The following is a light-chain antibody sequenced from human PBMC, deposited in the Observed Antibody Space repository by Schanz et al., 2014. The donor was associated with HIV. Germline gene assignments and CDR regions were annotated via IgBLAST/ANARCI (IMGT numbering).Light chain of an antibody. CDR2: DVT. Sequence: QSALTQPAFVSGSPGQSITISCTGTNSDIGGFNFVSWYRHHPGKAPNLMIYDVTHRPSGISSRFSGSKSGNTASLTISGLQAEDEADYYCSSYSSEGSPYVIGTGTKLTVL. V-gene: IGLV2-14*03. CDR3: SSYSSEGSPYV. CDR1: NSDIGGFNF. J-gene: IGLJ1*01.